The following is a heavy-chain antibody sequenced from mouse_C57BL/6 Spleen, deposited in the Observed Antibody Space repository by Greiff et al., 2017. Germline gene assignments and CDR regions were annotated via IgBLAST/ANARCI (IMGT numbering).Heavy chain of an antibody. CDR1: GFTFSDYG. CDR2: ISSGSSTI. D-gene: IGHD2-1*01. J-gene: IGHJ3*01. Sequence: EVMLVESGGGLVKPGGSLKLSCAASGFTFSDYGMHWVRQAPEKGLEWVAYISSGSSTIYYADTVKGRCTISRDNAKNTLFLQMTSLRSEDTAMYYCARDGNYLAWFAYWGQGTLVTVSA. V-gene: IGHV5-17*01. CDR3: ARDGNYLAWFAY.